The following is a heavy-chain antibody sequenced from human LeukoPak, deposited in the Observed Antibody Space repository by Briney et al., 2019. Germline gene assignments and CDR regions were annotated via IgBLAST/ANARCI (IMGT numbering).Heavy chain of an antibody. J-gene: IGHJ4*02. CDR3: ARGLSVTGYYFDF. CDR2: TYYRSKWYH. Sequence: SQTLSLTCAISGDSVSSNSVAWNWIRQSPLRGLEWLGRTYYRSKWYHDYALSVKSRITINPDTSKNQFSLQLNSVTPEDTAVYYCARGLSVTGYYFDFWGQGTLVTVSS. D-gene: IGHD1-14*01. V-gene: IGHV6-1*01. CDR1: GDSVSSNSVA.